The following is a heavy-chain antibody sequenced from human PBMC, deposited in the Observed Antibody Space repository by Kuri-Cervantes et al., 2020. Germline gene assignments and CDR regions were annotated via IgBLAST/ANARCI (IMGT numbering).Heavy chain of an antibody. Sequence: GSLRLSCSVSGVSISSTTYYWGWIRQPPGKGLEWIGEINHSGSTNYNPSLKSRVTTSVDTSKNQFSLKLSSVTAADTGVYYCARAQGYSDYDSVGAMKGDYWGQGTLVTVSS. CDR3: ARAQGYSDYDSVGAMKGDY. V-gene: IGHV4-39*07. CDR1: GVSISSTTYY. CDR2: INHSGST. J-gene: IGHJ4*02. D-gene: IGHD5-12*01.